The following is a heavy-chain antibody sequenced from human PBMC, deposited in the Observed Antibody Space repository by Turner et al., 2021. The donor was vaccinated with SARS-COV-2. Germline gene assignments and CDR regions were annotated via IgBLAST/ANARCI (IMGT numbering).Heavy chain of an antibody. CDR1: GGTFSNYA. CDR3: ARGATMVRGVIENLYYYYYGMDV. CDR2: ISPIFGTA. D-gene: IGHD3-10*01. J-gene: IGHJ6*02. Sequence: QVQLEQSGAEVKKPGSSVKVTCKASGGTFSNYAISWVRRAPGQGLEWMGGISPIFGTANYAQKFQGRGTITADKSTSTAYRELSSLRSEDTAVYYCARGATMVRGVIENLYYYYYGMDVWGQGTTVTVSS. V-gene: IGHV1-69*06.